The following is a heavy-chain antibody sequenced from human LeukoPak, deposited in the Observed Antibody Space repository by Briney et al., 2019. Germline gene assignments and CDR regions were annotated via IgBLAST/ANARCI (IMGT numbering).Heavy chain of an antibody. D-gene: IGHD5-18*01. V-gene: IGHV3-48*03. Sequence: PGGSLRLSCAASGFTFSSYEMNWVRLAPGKGLEWVSYISESGSAIYYADSVKGRFTISRDNAKNSLYLQMNSLRAEDTAVYYCARDQYNYGYVSWFDPWGQETRVTVSS. CDR2: ISESGSAI. J-gene: IGHJ5*02. CDR1: GFTFSSYE. CDR3: ARDQYNYGYVSWFDP.